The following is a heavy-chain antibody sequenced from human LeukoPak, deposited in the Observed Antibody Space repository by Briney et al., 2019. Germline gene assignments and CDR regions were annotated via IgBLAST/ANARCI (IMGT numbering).Heavy chain of an antibody. CDR2: ISAYNGNT. Sequence: ASVKVSCRASGYTFTSYGISWVRQAPGQGLEWMGWISAYNGNTNYAQKLQGRVTMTTDTSTSTAYMELRSLRSDDTAVYCCARSGYGSGSYRWFDPWGQGTLVTVSS. D-gene: IGHD3-10*01. CDR1: GYTFTSYG. J-gene: IGHJ5*02. V-gene: IGHV1-18*04. CDR3: ARSGYGSGSYRWFDP.